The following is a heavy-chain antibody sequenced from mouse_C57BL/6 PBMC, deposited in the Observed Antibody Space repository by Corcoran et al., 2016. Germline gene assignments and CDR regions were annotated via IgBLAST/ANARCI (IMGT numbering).Heavy chain of an antibody. CDR2: INTYSGVP. V-gene: IGHV9-3*01. J-gene: IGHJ1*03. CDR1: GYTFTTYG. D-gene: IGHD2-2*01. CDR3: ARWVVTPDWYFDV. Sequence: QIQLVQSGPELKKPGETVKISCKASGYTFTTYGMSWVKQAPGKGLKWMGWINTYSGVPTYADDFKGRFAFSLETSASTAYLQINNLKNEDTATYFCARWVVTPDWYFDVWGTGTTVTVSS.